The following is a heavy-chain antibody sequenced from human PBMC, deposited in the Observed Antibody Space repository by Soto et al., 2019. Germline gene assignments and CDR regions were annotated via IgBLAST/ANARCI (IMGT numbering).Heavy chain of an antibody. J-gene: IGHJ4*02. V-gene: IGHV1-69*13. CDR1: GGTFSSYA. CDR2: IIPIFGTA. Sequence: SVKVSCKASGGTFSSYAISWVRQAPGQGLEWMGGIIPIFGTANYAQKFQSRVTITADESTSTAYMELSSLRSEDTAVYFCARVGGTGGYTYGLDYWGQGTLVTVSS. D-gene: IGHD5-18*01. CDR3: ARVGGTGGYTYGLDY.